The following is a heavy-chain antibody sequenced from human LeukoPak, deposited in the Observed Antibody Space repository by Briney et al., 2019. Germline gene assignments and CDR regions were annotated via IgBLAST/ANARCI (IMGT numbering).Heavy chain of an antibody. CDR1: GFTFSSYS. Sequence: PGGSLRLSCAASGFTFSSYSMNWVRQAPGKGLEWVSYISSSSSTIYYADSVKGRFTISRDDSKNSLYLQMNSLKTEDTAVYYCARVGSSNDYWGQGTLVTVSS. V-gene: IGHV3-48*01. CDR3: ARVGSSNDY. J-gene: IGHJ4*02. D-gene: IGHD4-11*01. CDR2: ISSSSSTI.